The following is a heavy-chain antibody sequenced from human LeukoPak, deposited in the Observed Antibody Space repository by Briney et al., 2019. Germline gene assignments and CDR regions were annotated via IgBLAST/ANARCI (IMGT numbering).Heavy chain of an antibody. D-gene: IGHD6-19*01. CDR3: AGPGSSGWYAY. CDR2: SIPIFGTA. V-gene: IGHV1-69*06. Sequence: GASVKVSCKASGGTFSSYAISWVRQAPGQGLEWMGGSIPIFGTANYAQKFQGRVTITADKSTSTAYMELSSLRSEDTAVYYCAGPGSSGWYAYWGQGTLVTVSS. CDR1: GGTFSSYA. J-gene: IGHJ4*02.